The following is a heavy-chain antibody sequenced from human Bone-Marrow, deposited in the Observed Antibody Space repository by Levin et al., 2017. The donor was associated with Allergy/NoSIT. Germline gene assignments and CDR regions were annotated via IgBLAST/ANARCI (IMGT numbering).Heavy chain of an antibody. V-gene: IGHV3-66*01. CDR2: IYSGGST. Sequence: EGSLRLSCVASGFTVSSNYMNWVRQAPGKGLEWVSVIYSGGSTYYADSVKGRFTISRDNSKNTLYLQMSSLRAEDTAVYYCATDRAYCSNTTCYLPDAFDIWGQGTMVTVSS. D-gene: IGHD2-2*01. CDR1: GFTVSSNY. J-gene: IGHJ3*02. CDR3: ATDRAYCSNTTCYLPDAFDI.